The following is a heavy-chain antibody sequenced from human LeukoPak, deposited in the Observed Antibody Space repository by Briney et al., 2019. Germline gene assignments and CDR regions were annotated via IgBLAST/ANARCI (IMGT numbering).Heavy chain of an antibody. CDR3: GTTGGCSSTSFMGIFDY. D-gene: IGHD2-2*01. Sequence: GGSLRLSCAASGFTFSSYAMHWVRQAPGKGLEWVAVISYDGSNKYYADSVKGRFTISRDNSKNTLYLQMISLRAEDTAVYYCGTTGGCSSTSFMGIFDYWGQGTLVTVSS. J-gene: IGHJ4*02. V-gene: IGHV3-30-3*01. CDR2: ISYDGSNK. CDR1: GFTFSSYA.